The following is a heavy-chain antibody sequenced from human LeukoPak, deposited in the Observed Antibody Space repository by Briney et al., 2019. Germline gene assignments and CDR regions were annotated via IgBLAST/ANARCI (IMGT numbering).Heavy chain of an antibody. CDR3: AKGPSYGVDY. Sequence: PEGSLRLSCAASGFTFSSYGMHWVRQAPGKGLEWVAVISYDGSNKYYADSVKGRFTISRDNSKNTLYLQMNSLRAEDTAVYYCAKGPSYGVDYWGQGTLVTVSS. D-gene: IGHD5-18*01. J-gene: IGHJ4*02. CDR2: ISYDGSNK. V-gene: IGHV3-30*18. CDR1: GFTFSSYG.